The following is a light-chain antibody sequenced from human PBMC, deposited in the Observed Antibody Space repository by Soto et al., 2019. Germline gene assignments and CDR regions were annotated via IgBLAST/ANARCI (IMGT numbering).Light chain of an antibody. CDR3: GTWDSSLSARV. CDR2: DNN. J-gene: IGLJ2*01. Sequence: QSVLTQPPSVSAAPGQKVTISCYGSSSNIGNNYVSWYQQLPGTAPKLLIYDNNKRPSGIPDRISGSKSGTSATLGITGLQTGDEADYYCGTWDSSLSARVFGGGTQLTVL. CDR1: SSNIGNNY. V-gene: IGLV1-51*01.